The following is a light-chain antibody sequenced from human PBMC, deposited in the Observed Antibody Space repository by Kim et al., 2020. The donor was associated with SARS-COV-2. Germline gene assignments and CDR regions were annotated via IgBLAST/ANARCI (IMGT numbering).Light chain of an antibody. CDR1: SLRKYY. Sequence: ALGQTVRITCQGDSLRKYYASWYQQKPGQAPILVIHGKDNRPSGIPDRFSGSSSGITASLTITGAQAEDGADYYCNSRDSSGNRLVFGGGTKVTVL. J-gene: IGLJ2*01. CDR2: GKD. V-gene: IGLV3-19*01. CDR3: NSRDSSGNRLV.